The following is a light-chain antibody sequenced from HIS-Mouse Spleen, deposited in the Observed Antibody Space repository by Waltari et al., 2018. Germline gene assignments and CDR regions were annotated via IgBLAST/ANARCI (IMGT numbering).Light chain of an antibody. CDR1: ALPQKKY. Sequence: SYELTQPPSVSVSPGQTARITCSGDALPQKKYPYWYQQKSGQAPVLVIYEDSKRPTGIPERFSGSSSGTMATLTISGAQVEDEADYYCYSTDSSGNHRVFGGGTKLTVL. CDR3: YSTDSSGNHRV. J-gene: IGLJ2*01. CDR2: EDS. V-gene: IGLV3-10*01.